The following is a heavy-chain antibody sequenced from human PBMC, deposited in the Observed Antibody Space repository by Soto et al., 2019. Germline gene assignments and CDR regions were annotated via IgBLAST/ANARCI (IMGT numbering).Heavy chain of an antibody. CDR2: IGTAGDT. J-gene: IGHJ5*02. CDR3: ARGQEVGAHCFAP. D-gene: IGHD2-21*01. V-gene: IGHV3-13*01. CDR1: GFKCSGFD. Sequence: GGPLRLCCDAAGFKCSGFDRHWVREPTGKGLAWVSTIGTAGDTYYAVSVKGRFTISRDNAKNSLSLQMNSLRAGDTAVYFCARGQEVGAHCFAPRGQGTDVTVSS.